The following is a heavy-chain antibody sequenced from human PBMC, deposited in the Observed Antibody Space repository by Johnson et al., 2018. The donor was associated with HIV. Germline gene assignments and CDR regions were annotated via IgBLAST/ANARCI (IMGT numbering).Heavy chain of an antibody. V-gene: IGHV3-20*04. CDR1: GLNVSGHY. CDR3: AREGGQAFDV. J-gene: IGHJ3*01. Sequence: VQLVESGGGLAQPGGSLRLSCAASGLNVSGHYMSWVRQSPGKGLEWVSGISWNGGSAAYADSVKGRFTISRDNAKNSLYLQMNTLRVEDTAFYYCAREGGQAFDVWGQGTMVTVSS. CDR2: ISWNGGSA.